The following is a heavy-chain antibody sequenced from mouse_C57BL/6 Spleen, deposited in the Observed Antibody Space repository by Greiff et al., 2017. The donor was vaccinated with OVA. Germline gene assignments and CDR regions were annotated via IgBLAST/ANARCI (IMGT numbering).Heavy chain of an antibody. V-gene: IGHV5-17*01. CDR3: ARHRSSSYWYFDV. CDR1: GFTFSDYG. D-gene: IGHD1-1*01. CDR2: ISRGSSTT. Sequence: EVMLVESGGGLVKPGGSLKLSCAASGFTFSDYGMHWVRQAPEKGLAWVAYISRGSSTTYYADTVKGRFTISRDNAKNTLFLQMTSLRSEDTAMYYCARHRSSSYWYFDVWGTGTTVTVSS. J-gene: IGHJ1*03.